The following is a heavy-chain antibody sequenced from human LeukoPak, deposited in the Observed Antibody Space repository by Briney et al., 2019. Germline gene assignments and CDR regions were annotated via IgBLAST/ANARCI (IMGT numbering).Heavy chain of an antibody. CDR1: GGSISSYY. CDR2: IYYSGST. CDR3: ARWWTSSHRRNRGINWFDP. Sequence: PSETLSLTCTVSGGSISSYYWSWIRQPPGKGLEWIGYIYYSGSTNYNPSLKSRVTISVDTSKNQFSLKLSSVTAADTAVYYCARWWTSSHRRNRGINWFDPWGQGTLVTVSS. J-gene: IGHJ5*02. D-gene: IGHD2-15*01. V-gene: IGHV4-59*01.